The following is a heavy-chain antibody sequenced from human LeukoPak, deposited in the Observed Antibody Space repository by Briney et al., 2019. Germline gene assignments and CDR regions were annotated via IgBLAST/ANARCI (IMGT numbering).Heavy chain of an antibody. CDR1: GFTFDDYA. V-gene: IGHV3-9*01. Sequence: PGGSLRLSCAASGFTFDDYAMHWVRQAPGKGLEWVSGISWNGGIIGYADSVKGRFTISRDNAQNSLYLQMNSLRAEDTAVYYCAKADRRQGAFDIWGQGTMVTVSS. CDR2: ISWNGGII. CDR3: AKADRRQGAFDI. J-gene: IGHJ3*02. D-gene: IGHD3-16*02.